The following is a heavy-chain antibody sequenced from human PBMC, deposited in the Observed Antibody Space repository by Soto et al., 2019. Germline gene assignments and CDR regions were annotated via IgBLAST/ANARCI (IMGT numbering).Heavy chain of an antibody. Sequence: QVQLVESGGGVVQPGRSLRLSCAASGFTFSSYGMHWVRQAPGKGLEWVAVISYDGSNKYYADSVKGRFTISRDNSKNTLYLQMNSLRAEDTAVYYCAKDLAARQRAGYYYYGMDVW. V-gene: IGHV3-30*18. CDR1: GFTFSSYG. CDR3: AKDLAARQRAGYYYYGMDV. CDR2: ISYDGSNK. J-gene: IGHJ6*01. D-gene: IGHD6-6*01.